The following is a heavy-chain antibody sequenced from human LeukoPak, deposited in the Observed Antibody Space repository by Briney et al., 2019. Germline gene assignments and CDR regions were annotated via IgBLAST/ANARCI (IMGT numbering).Heavy chain of an antibody. CDR3: ADPCGDIFHI. V-gene: IGHV3-74*01. Sequence: PGGSLRLSCIASGFTFSSYWMHWVRQAPGKGLVWVSHINSDGSTTNYADSVKGRFTISRDNAKNTLYLQMNSLRAEDTARYYCADPCGDIFHIWGQGTMVTVSS. CDR1: GFTFSSYW. J-gene: IGHJ3*02. CDR2: INSDGSTT. D-gene: IGHD5-12*01.